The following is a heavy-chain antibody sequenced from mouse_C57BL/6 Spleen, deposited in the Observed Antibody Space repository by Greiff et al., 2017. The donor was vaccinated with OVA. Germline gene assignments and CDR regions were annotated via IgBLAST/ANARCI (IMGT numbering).Heavy chain of an antibody. V-gene: IGHV14-4*01. CDR2: IDPENGDT. CDR1: GFNIKDDY. CDR3: TGRVYFDY. Sequence: LQQSGAELVRPGASVKLSCTASGFNIKDDYMHWVKQRPEQGLEWIGWIDPENGDTEYASKFQGKATITADTSSNTAYLQLSSLTSEDTAVYYCTGRVYFDYWGQGTTLTVSS. J-gene: IGHJ2*01.